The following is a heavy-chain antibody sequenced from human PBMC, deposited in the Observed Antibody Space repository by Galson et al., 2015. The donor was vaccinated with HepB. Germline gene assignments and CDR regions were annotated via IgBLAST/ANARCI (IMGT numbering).Heavy chain of an antibody. CDR2: ISSSSNYI. CDR3: AMANIDKVTRFYFDF. J-gene: IGHJ4*02. CDR1: GFTFSDYT. D-gene: IGHD5-24*01. Sequence: SLRLSCAASGFTFSDYTMNWVRQPPGKGLEWVSSISSSSNYIYYADSVKGRFTISRDNAKNSLYLQMNSLRAEDTALYYCAMANIDKVTRFYFDFWGQGTLVTVSS. V-gene: IGHV3-21*01.